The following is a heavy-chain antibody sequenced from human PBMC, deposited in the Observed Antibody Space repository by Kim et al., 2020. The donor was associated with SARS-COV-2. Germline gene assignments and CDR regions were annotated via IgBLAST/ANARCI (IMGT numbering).Heavy chain of an antibody. CDR3: ARVARDGYNDY. D-gene: IGHD2-21*01. J-gene: IGHJ4*02. Sequence: GGSLRLSCAVSQFTFSDYWMSWIRQAPGKGLEWVSNIKYDGSEKYYVDSVKGRFTISRDSATNSLYLQMNSLRAEDTAVYFCARVARDGYNDYWVRGTRV. CDR1: QFTFSDYW. CDR2: IKYDGSEK. V-gene: IGHV3-7*01.